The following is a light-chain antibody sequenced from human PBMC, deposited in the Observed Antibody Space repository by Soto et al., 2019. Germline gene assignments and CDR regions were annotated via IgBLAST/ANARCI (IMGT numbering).Light chain of an antibody. CDR3: CSYAGSRPDVDVV. CDR1: SSDLGSYDL. CDR2: GVN. Sequence: QSALTQPASVSGSPGQSITISCTGTSSDLGSYDLVSWYQKHPGKAPRLMIYGVNKRPSGVSNRFSGSKSGNTASLTISGLQAEDEADYYCCSYAGSRPDVDVVFGGGTKLTVL. V-gene: IGLV2-23*02. J-gene: IGLJ2*01.